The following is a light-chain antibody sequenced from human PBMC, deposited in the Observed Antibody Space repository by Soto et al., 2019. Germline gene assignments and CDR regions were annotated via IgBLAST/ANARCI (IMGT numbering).Light chain of an antibody. CDR1: QSVPDTY. V-gene: IGKV3-20*01. CDR2: DIS. J-gene: IGKJ1*01. Sequence: EIVLTQSPGTLSLSPGERATLSCRASQSVPDTYLAWYQQKPGQAPRLLIYDISTRASGVPEKFSGSGSGTDFALTITRLAPEDCAVYFCQQYGSSPGTFGQGTKVEIK. CDR3: QQYGSSPGT.